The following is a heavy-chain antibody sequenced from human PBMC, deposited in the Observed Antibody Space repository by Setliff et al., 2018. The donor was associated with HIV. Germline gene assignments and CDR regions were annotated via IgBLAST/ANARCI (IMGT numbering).Heavy chain of an antibody. Sequence: PSETLSLTCTVSGDSISSYYWSWIRLPAGKGLEWIGYIHYSGATNYNPSLKSRVTISLDTSRTQFSLRLSSVTAADTAVYYCARHSPNVGVRGDAFDIWGQGTVVTVSS. V-gene: IGHV4-59*08. J-gene: IGHJ3*02. D-gene: IGHD2-8*01. CDR3: ARHSPNVGVRGDAFDI. CDR2: IHYSGAT. CDR1: GDSISSYY.